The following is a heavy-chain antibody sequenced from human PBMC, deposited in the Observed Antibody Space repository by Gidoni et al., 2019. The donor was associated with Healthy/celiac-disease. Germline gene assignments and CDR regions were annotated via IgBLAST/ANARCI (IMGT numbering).Heavy chain of an antibody. V-gene: IGHV3-9*01. Sequence: EVQLVESGGGLVQPGRSLRRSCAASGVTFDDYAMHWVRQAPGKGLEWVSGISWNSGSIGYADSVKGRFTISRDNAKNSLYLQMNSLRAEDTALYYCAKSGAAGYYYYGMDVWGQGTTVTVSS. CDR3: AKSGAAGYYYYGMDV. J-gene: IGHJ6*02. D-gene: IGHD6-13*01. CDR1: GVTFDDYA. CDR2: ISWNSGSI.